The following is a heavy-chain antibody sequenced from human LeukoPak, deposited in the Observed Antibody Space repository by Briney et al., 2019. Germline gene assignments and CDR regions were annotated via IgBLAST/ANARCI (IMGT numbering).Heavy chain of an antibody. Sequence: PGGSLRLSCAASGFTFSSYAMHWVRQAPGKGLEWVAVISYDGSNKYYADSVKGRFTISRDNSKNTLYLQMNSLRAEDTAVYYCARDQSESSGWNFAPASHFDYWGQGTLVTVSS. CDR2: ISYDGSNK. V-gene: IGHV3-30-3*01. CDR3: ARDQSESSGWNFAPASHFDY. D-gene: IGHD6-19*01. J-gene: IGHJ4*02. CDR1: GFTFSSYA.